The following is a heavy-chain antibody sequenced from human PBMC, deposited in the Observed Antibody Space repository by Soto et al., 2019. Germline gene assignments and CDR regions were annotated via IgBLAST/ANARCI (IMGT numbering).Heavy chain of an antibody. V-gene: IGHV1-69*01. J-gene: IGHJ3*02. CDR3: ARQTGIGGAFDI. CDR1: GGTFSSYS. D-gene: IGHD1-26*01. Sequence: QVQLVQSGAEVKKPGSSVKVSCKASGGTFSSYSISWVRQAPGQWLEWMVGIIPICGTANYSQKFKGRVKITADEYTSTAYMELRSLRSEDTAVYYCARQTGIGGAFDIWGQGTMVTVSS. CDR2: IIPICGTA.